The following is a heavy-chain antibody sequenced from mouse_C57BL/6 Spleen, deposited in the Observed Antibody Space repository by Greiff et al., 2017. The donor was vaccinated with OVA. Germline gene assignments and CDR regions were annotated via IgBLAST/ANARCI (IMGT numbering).Heavy chain of an antibody. J-gene: IGHJ4*01. CDR1: GYAFTNYL. V-gene: IGHV1-54*01. D-gene: IGHD1-1*01. CDR2: INPGSGGT. Sequence: QVQLQQSGAELVRPGTSVKVSCKASGYAFTNYLIEWVKQRPGQGLEWIGVINPGSGGTNYNEKFKGKATLTADQSSSTAYMQLSSLTSEDSAVYFCARSAITTMDYWGQGTSVTVSS. CDR3: ARSAITTMDY.